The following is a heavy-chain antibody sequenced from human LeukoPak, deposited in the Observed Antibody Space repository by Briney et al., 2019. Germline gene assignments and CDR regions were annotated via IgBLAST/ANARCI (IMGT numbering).Heavy chain of an antibody. D-gene: IGHD3-10*01. J-gene: IGHJ3*02. CDR2: IKQDGSEK. CDR1: GFMFNSYW. Sequence: GGSLRLSCAASGFMFNSYWMTWVRQAPGKGLEWVANIKQDGSEKYYVDSVKGRFTISRDNAKNSLYLQMNSLRDEDTAVYYCARLARSGRVDAFDIWGQGTMVTVSS. CDR3: ARLARSGRVDAFDI. V-gene: IGHV3-7*01.